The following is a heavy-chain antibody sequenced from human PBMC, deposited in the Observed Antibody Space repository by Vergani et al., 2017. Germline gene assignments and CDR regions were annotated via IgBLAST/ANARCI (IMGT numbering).Heavy chain of an antibody. V-gene: IGHV4-59*01. CDR2: IYYSGST. CDR1: GGSISSYY. Sequence: QVQLQESGPGLVKPSETLSLTCTVSGGSISSYYWSWIRQPPGKGLEWIGYIYYSGSTNYNPSLKSRVNIQGDTSKNQFSLMVSSVTAADTAVFYCATKGPEDWFDPWGQGTLVTVSS. J-gene: IGHJ5*02. D-gene: IGHD1-14*01. CDR3: ATKGPEDWFDP.